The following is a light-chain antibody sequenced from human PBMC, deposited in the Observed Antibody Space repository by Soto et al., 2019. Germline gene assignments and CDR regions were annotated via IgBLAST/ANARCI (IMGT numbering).Light chain of an antibody. CDR3: QQRSNWHPYT. J-gene: IGKJ2*01. V-gene: IGKV3-11*01. CDR2: DAS. Sequence: EIVLTQSPATLSLSPGERATLSCRASQSVSSYLAWYHQKPGQAPRLLIYDASHRATGIPARFSGSGSGTDFTLTISSLEPEDFAVYYCQQRSNWHPYTFGQGTKLEIK. CDR1: QSVSSY.